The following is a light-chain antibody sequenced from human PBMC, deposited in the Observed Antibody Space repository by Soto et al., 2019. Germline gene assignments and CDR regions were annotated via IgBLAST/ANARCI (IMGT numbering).Light chain of an antibody. J-gene: IGKJ2*01. CDR1: QSVNRY. CDR2: DAS. Sequence: EIVLTQSPGTLSLSPGESATLSCRASQSVNRYLAWYQQKPGQAPRLLIYDASNRATGIPARFSGSGSGTDFTLTINSLEPEDFAVYYCQQRSDWPLMYTFGQGTKLEIK. V-gene: IGKV3-11*01. CDR3: QQRSDWPLMYT.